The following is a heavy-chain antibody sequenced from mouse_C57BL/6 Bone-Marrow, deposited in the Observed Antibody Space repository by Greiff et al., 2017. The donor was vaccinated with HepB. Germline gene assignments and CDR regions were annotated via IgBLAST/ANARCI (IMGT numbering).Heavy chain of an antibody. D-gene: IGHD1-1*01. Sequence: VKLQQSGPGLVQPSQSLSITCTVSGFSLTSYGVHWVRQSPGKGLEWLGVIWRGGSTDYNAAFMSRLSITKDNSKSQVFFKMNSLQADDTAIYYCAYLYGSSLPYAMDYWGQGTSVTVSS. J-gene: IGHJ4*01. CDR3: AYLYGSSLPYAMDY. V-gene: IGHV2-5*01. CDR2: IWRGGST. CDR1: GFSLTSYG.